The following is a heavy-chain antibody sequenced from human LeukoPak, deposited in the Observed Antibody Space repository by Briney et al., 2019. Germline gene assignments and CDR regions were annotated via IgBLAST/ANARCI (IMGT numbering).Heavy chain of an antibody. CDR1: GFTFSSYG. CDR2: ISYDGSNK. D-gene: IGHD3-10*01. J-gene: IGHJ4*02. Sequence: RPGGSLRLSCAASGFTFSSYGMHWVHQAPGKGLEWVAVISYDGSNKYYADSVKGRFTISRDNSKNTLYLQVNSLRAEDTAVYYCAKDPRPMVRGVIIGGYFDYWGQGTLVTVSS. CDR3: AKDPRPMVRGVIIGGYFDY. V-gene: IGHV3-30*18.